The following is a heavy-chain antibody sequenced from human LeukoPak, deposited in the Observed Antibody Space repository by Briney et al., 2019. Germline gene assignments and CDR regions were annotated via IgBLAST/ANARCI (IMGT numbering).Heavy chain of an antibody. CDR3: GRGRNGYHNT. J-gene: IGHJ4*02. CDR1: GFTFSIYN. CDR2: ISSSSSYI. Sequence: GGSLRLSCAASGFTFSIYNMNWVRQAPGKGLEWVSSISSSSSYIYYADSVKGRFTISRDNPKNTLYLPMNTLRAEDTAVYYCGRGRNGYHNTGGQGTLVSVS. D-gene: IGHD5-24*01. V-gene: IGHV3-21*01.